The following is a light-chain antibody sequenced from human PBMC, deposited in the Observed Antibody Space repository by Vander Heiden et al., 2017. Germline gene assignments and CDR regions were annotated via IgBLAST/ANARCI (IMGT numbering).Light chain of an antibody. V-gene: IGKV4-1*01. CDR3: QQYYSTPWT. CDR1: QSVLYSSNNKNY. CDR2: WAS. Sequence: DIVITQSLDSLAVSLGERATINCKSSQSVLYSSNNKNYLAWYQQKPGQPPKVLIYWASTRESGVPDRFSGSGSGTDFTLTISSLQAEDVAVYYCQQYYSTPWTFGQGTKVEIK. J-gene: IGKJ1*01.